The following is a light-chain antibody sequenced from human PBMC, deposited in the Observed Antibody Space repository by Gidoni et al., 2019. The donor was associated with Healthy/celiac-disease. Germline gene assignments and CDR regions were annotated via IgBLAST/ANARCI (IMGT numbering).Light chain of an antibody. V-gene: IGKV2-29*02. CDR3: IQGIHLPPDT. CDR2: YVS. CDR1: QSLLHSDEKPY. Sequence: ENVMTQTPLSLSVTPGQPAAIACKSSQSLLHSDEKPYWYWYLQTLGQSPQLLLYYVSTRFSGVPARFSGSGSGTAFSLKIIRVEAEDVGVYYCIQGIHLPPDTFGGGTKVEIK. J-gene: IGKJ4*01.